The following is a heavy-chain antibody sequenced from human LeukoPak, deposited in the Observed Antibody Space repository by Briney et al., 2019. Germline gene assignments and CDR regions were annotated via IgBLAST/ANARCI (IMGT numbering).Heavy chain of an antibody. CDR1: GFTFSSYA. CDR3: AKGHRVAGANNWFDP. J-gene: IGHJ5*02. CDR2: ISGSGGST. Sequence: GESLRLSCAASGFTFSSYAMSWVRQAPGKGLEWVSAISGSGGSTYYADSVKGRFTISRDNSKNTLYLQMNSLRAEDTAVYYCAKGHRVAGANNWFDPWGQGTLVTVSS. V-gene: IGHV3-23*01. D-gene: IGHD6-19*01.